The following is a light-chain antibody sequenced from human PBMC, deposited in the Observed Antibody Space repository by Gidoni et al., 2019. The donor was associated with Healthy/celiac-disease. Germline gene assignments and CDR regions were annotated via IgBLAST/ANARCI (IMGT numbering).Light chain of an antibody. CDR1: QSISSW. J-gene: IGKJ1*01. CDR3: QQYNSYSRS. V-gene: IGKV1-5*03. CDR2: KAS. Sequence: DIQMTQSPSTLSASVGDRVTITCRASQSISSWLAWYQQKPGKAPKLLIYKASILERGVPSRFSGSGSGTEFSLTISSLQPDDFATYYCQQYNSYSRSFGQGTKVEIK.